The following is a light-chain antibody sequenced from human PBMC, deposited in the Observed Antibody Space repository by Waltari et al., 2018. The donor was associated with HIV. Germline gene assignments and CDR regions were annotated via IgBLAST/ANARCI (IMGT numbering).Light chain of an antibody. V-gene: IGLV2-14*01. CDR2: DVS. CDR3: NSYSTTYTPCV. J-gene: IGLJ1*01. CDR1: DVGAYNY. Sequence: QSALTQPASVSGSPGQSITISSSDVGAYNYVSWYQQHPGKAPKLVIYDVSNRPSGVSNRFSGSKSGNTASLTISGLQTEDEADYYCNSYSTTYTPCVFGTGTRVTVL.